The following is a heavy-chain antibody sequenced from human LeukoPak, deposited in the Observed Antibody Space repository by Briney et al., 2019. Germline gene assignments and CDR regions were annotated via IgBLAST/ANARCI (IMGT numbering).Heavy chain of an antibody. D-gene: IGHD2-15*01. CDR3: AKAGYCSGGSCYSVDY. CDR1: GFTFSSYA. V-gene: IGHV3-23*01. Sequence: GGSLRLSCAASGFTFSSYAMSWGRQAPGKGLGWVSAISGSGGSTYYADSVKGRFTISRDNSKNTLYLQMNSLRAEDTAVYYCAKAGYCSGGSCYSVDYWGQGTLVTVSS. CDR2: ISGSGGST. J-gene: IGHJ4*02.